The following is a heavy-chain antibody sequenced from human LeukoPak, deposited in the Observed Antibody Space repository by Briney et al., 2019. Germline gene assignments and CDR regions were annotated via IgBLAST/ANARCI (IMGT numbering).Heavy chain of an antibody. V-gene: IGHV4-59*01. J-gene: IGHJ4*02. CDR3: ARSYDILTGYYFDY. Sequence: SETLSLTCTVSGGSISSYYWSWIRQPPGKGLEWIGYIYYSGSTNYNPSLKSRVTISVKTSKNQFSLKLSSVTAADTAVYYCARSYDILTGYYFDYWGQGTLVTVSS. D-gene: IGHD3-9*01. CDR2: IYYSGST. CDR1: GGSISSYY.